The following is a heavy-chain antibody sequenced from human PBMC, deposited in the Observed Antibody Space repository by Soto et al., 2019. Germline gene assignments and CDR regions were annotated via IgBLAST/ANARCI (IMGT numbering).Heavy chain of an antibody. Sequence: GGSLRLSCAASGFTFSSYAMSWVRQAPGKRLEWVSGISGSGDYTYHADSVKGRFTISRDNSKNTLFLQMNSLRAEDTAIYYCAKYSSSDSVGPYYYCMDVRGQGTTGTVSS. J-gene: IGHJ6*02. CDR2: ISGSGDYT. CDR1: GFTFSSYA. D-gene: IGHD6-6*01. CDR3: AKYSSSDSVGPYYYCMDV. V-gene: IGHV3-23*01.